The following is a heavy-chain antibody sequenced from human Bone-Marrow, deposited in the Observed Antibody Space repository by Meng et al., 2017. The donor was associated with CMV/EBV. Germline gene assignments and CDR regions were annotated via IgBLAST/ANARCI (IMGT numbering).Heavy chain of an antibody. Sequence: ASVKVSCKASGYTFTGYYMHWVRQAPGQGLEWMGWINPNSGGTNYAQKFQGRVTMTRDTSISTAYMELSRLRSDDTAVYYGASLVRDCGGDCYSSWYFDLWGRGTLVTVSS. CDR3: ASLVRDCGGDCYSSWYFDL. D-gene: IGHD2-21*01. CDR1: GYTFTGYY. V-gene: IGHV1-2*02. CDR2: INPNSGGT. J-gene: IGHJ2*01.